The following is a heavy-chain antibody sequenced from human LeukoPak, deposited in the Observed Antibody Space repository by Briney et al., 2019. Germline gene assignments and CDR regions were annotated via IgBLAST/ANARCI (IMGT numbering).Heavy chain of an antibody. V-gene: IGHV4-39*07. CDR1: GGSISSSSYY. CDR3: ARGDSSGWYVGY. Sequence: SETLSLTCTVSGGSISSSSYYWGWIRQPPGKGLEWIGSIYYSGSTYYNPSLKSRVTISVDTSKNQFSLKLSSVTAADTAVYYCARGDSSGWYVGYWGQGTLVTVSS. CDR2: IYYSGST. J-gene: IGHJ4*02. D-gene: IGHD6-19*01.